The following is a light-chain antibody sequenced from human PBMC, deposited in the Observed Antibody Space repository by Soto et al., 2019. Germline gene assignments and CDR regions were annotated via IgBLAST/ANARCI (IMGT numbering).Light chain of an antibody. CDR3: CSYAGSSTVV. V-gene: IGLV2-23*01. Sequence: QSALTQPASVSGSPGQSITISCTGTSSDVGSYNLVSWYQQHPGKAPKLMIYEGSKRPSGVSNRFSGSKSGNTASLTISGLQAWDEADYYCCSYAGSSTVVFGGGTKLTVL. CDR1: SSDVGSYNL. CDR2: EGS. J-gene: IGLJ2*01.